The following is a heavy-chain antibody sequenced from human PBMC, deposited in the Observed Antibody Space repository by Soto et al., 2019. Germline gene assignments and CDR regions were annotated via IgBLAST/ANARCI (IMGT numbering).Heavy chain of an antibody. Sequence: QVRLVQSGAEVKKPGSSVKVCCKTSGGTFSTYAINWVRQAPGQGLQWMGGVIPIFGTCNYAQRFQGRVTITADKSTGAAYMKLRSLRSEDTAVYFCARYLPGGDRHRAYWFDPWGQGTLVTVSS. CDR1: GGTFSTYA. J-gene: IGHJ5*02. CDR3: ARYLPGGDRHRAYWFDP. D-gene: IGHD2-21*02. CDR2: VIPIFGTC. V-gene: IGHV1-69*06.